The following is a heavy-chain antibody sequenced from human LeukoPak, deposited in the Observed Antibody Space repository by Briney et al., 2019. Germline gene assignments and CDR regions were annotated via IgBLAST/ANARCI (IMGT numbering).Heavy chain of an antibody. CDR3: AKELVSVFGELFGFDY. V-gene: IGHV3-30*04. D-gene: IGHD3-10*02. J-gene: IGHJ4*02. CDR1: GFIFSSYA. CDR2: ISYDGSNK. Sequence: GGSLRLSCAASGFIFSSYAMHWVRQAPGKGLEWVAVISYDGSNKYADSVKGRFTISRDNSKNTLYLQMNSLRAEDTAVYYCAKELVSVFGELFGFDYWGQGTLVTVSS.